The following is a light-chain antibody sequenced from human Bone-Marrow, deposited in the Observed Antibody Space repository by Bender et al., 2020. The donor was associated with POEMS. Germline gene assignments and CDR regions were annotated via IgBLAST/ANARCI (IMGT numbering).Light chain of an antibody. CDR2: NNN. CDR1: SSNIGSNT. Sequence: QSVLTQPPSASATPGQTVTISCSGGSSNIGSNTVNWYQQLPGTAPKLLMFNNNQRPSGVPDRFSGSKSGTSASLAISGLQSEDEADYYCATRDDTLKGVVFGGGTKLTVL. CDR3: ATRDDTLKGVV. J-gene: IGLJ3*02. V-gene: IGLV1-44*01.